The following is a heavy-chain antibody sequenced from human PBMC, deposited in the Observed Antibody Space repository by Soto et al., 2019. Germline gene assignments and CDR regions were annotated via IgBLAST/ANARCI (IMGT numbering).Heavy chain of an antibody. J-gene: IGHJ3*02. Sequence: ASVKVSCKASGYTFTSYGISWLRQSPGQGLEWMGWISAYNGNTNYAQKLQGGVTMTTDTSTSTAYMELRSLRSDDTAVHYCARPFKPLLWFGELLYGGHAFDIWGQGTMVTVSS. D-gene: IGHD3-10*01. CDR1: GYTFTSYG. CDR3: ARPFKPLLWFGELLYGGHAFDI. V-gene: IGHV1-18*01. CDR2: ISAYNGNT.